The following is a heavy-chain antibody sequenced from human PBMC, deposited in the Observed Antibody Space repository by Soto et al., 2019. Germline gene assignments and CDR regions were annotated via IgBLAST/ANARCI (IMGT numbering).Heavy chain of an antibody. CDR3: AKIAGLPAAIPDYWFDP. D-gene: IGHD2-2*01. CDR1: GFTFSSYA. J-gene: IGHJ5*02. V-gene: IGHV3-23*01. CDR2: ISGSGGST. Sequence: PGGSLRLSCAASGFTFSSYAVSWVRQAPGKGLEWVSAISGSGGSTYYADSVKGRFTISRDNSKNTLYLQMNSLRAEDTAVYYCAKIAGLPAAIPDYWFDPWGQGTLVTVSS.